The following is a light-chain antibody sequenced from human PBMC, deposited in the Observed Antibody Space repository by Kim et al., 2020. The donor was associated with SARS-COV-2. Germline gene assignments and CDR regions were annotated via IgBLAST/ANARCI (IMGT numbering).Light chain of an antibody. Sequence: DIQMTQSPSSLSASVGDRVTITCRASQSITSYLNWYQQKQGKAPNLLIYGASSLQSGVPSRFSGSGSGTDFTLTITSLQPEDFATYYCQQSYSTPITFGQGTRLEIK. J-gene: IGKJ5*01. V-gene: IGKV1-39*01. CDR1: QSITSY. CDR2: GAS. CDR3: QQSYSTPIT.